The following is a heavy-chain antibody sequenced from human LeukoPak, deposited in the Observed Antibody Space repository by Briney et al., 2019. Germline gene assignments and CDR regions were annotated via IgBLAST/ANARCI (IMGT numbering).Heavy chain of an antibody. J-gene: IGHJ4*02. CDR3: ARAPSSGNYSPRLFDY. Sequence: GESLQIPCKASGYTFTTYWIGWVRPMPGKGLEWMGIIYHDDYDTRTSPSCQGQVTMSADKSISTAYLQWSSLKASDTAIYCCARAPSSGNYSPRLFDYWGEGTLVTVSS. D-gene: IGHD1-26*01. CDR2: IYHDDYDT. V-gene: IGHV5-51*01. CDR1: GYTFTTYW.